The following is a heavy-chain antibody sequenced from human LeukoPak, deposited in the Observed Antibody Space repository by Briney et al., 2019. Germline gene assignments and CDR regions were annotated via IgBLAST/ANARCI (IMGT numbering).Heavy chain of an antibody. CDR3: AREDPEGGDY. D-gene: IGHD1-26*01. Sequence: GGSLRLSCAASGFTGSNNYVSWVRQAPGKGLELVSILSGSATSIYYADSVKGRFTISRDNAKNSLYLQMNSLRAEDTAVYYCAREDPEGGDYWGQGALVTVSS. CDR2: LSGSATSI. V-gene: IGHV3-11*04. CDR1: GFTGSNNY. J-gene: IGHJ4*02.